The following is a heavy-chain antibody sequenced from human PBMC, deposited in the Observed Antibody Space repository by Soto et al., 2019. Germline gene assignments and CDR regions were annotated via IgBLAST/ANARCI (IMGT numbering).Heavy chain of an antibody. J-gene: IGHJ4*02. D-gene: IGHD2-8*01. Sequence: QVQLVQSGAEVKKPGASVKVSCKASGYTFTSYGISWVRQAPGQGLEWMGWISDYNGNTNYAQKRQGRVTMSTDTXXXTXXXXXXXXXXXXXAVYXXXXXSLEAGGYWGQGTLVTVSS. CDR3: XXXSLEAGGY. CDR2: ISDYNGNT. V-gene: IGHV1-18*01. CDR1: GYTFTSYG.